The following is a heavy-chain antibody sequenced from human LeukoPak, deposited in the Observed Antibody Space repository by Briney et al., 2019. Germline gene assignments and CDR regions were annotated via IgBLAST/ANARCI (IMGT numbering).Heavy chain of an antibody. Sequence: SETLSLTCAVYGGSFSVYYWSWIRQPPGKGLEWIGEINHSGSTNYNPSLKSRVTISVDTSKNQFSLKLSSVTAADTAVYYCARGRALNGSGSYSFDYWGQGTLVTVSS. CDR3: ARGRALNGSGSYSFDY. CDR1: GGSFSVYY. CDR2: INHSGST. D-gene: IGHD3-10*01. J-gene: IGHJ4*02. V-gene: IGHV4-34*01.